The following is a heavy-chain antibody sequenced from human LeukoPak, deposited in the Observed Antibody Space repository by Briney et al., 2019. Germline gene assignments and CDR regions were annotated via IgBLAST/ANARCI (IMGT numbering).Heavy chain of an antibody. Sequence: SETLSLTCAVYGGSFSGYYWSWIRQPPGKGLEWIGEINHSGSTNYNPSLKSRVTISVDTSKNQFSLKLSSVTAADTAVYYCARDLSYCSSTSRYDWFDPWGQGTLVTVSS. V-gene: IGHV4-34*01. CDR1: GGSFSGYY. D-gene: IGHD2-2*01. CDR3: ARDLSYCSSTSRYDWFDP. J-gene: IGHJ5*02. CDR2: INHSGST.